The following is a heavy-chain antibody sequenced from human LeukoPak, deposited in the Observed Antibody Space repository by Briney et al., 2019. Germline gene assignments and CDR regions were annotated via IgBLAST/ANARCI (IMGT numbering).Heavy chain of an antibody. V-gene: IGHV4-39*01. CDR3: ARHQWVPAFDI. CDR2: IYYSGSA. CDR1: GSSVNSGTYY. J-gene: IGHJ3*02. D-gene: IGHD1-26*01. Sequence: SETLSLTCTVSGSSVNSGTYYWGWIRQPPGKGLEWIGDIYYSGSAYYNPSLKSRVTMSVDTSKNQFSLKLSSVTASDTAVYYCARHQWVPAFDIWGQGTMVTVSS.